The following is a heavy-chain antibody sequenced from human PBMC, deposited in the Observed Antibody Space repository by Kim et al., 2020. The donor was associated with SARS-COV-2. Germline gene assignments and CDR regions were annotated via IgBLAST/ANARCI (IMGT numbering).Heavy chain of an antibody. Sequence: GGSLRLSCAASGFTFSNAWMSWVRQAPGKGLEWVGRIKSKTDGGTTDYAAPVKGRFTISRDDSKNTLYLQMNSLKTEDTAVYYCTTVAGNNQGAFDIWGQGTMVTVSS. CDR3: TTVAGNNQGAFDI. CDR2: IKSKTDGGTT. CDR1: GFTFSNAW. J-gene: IGHJ3*02. D-gene: IGHD4-4*01. V-gene: IGHV3-15*01.